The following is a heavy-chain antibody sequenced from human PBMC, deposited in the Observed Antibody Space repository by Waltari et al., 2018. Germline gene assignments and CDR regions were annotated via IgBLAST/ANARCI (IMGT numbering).Heavy chain of an antibody. Sequence: QVQLQESGPGLVNPSETLSLTCAVSGYSISTGYYWGWIRQPPGKGLEWIGNVYQSGSTSYNPSLKSRVTISVDTSKNQFSLNLSSVTAADTAVYFCARRFCSGGTCLFDYWGQGILVTVSS. J-gene: IGHJ4*02. CDR2: VYQSGST. D-gene: IGHD2-15*01. V-gene: IGHV4-38-2*01. CDR3: ARRFCSGGTCLFDY. CDR1: GYSISTGYY.